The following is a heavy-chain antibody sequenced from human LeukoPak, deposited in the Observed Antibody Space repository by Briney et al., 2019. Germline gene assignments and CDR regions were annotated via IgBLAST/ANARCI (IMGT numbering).Heavy chain of an antibody. CDR1: GFTFSSYA. CDR3: AKDNGELLQYYFDY. D-gene: IGHD1-26*01. J-gene: IGHJ4*02. CDR2: ISGSGDTT. V-gene: IGHV3-23*01. Sequence: GGSLRLSCAASGFTFSSYAMSWVRQAPGKGLEWVSVISGSGDTTNYADSVKGRFTISRDNSKNTLYLQMNSLRAEDTALYYCAKDNGELLQYYFDYWGQGTLVTVSS.